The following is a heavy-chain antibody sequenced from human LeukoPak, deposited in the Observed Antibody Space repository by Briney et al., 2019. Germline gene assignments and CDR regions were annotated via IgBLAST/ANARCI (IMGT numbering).Heavy chain of an antibody. CDR2: IRSKSNTYAT. CDR1: GFTFSGSA. CDR3: ARWGLNIAAVAYDY. Sequence: QPGGSLRLSCAASGFTFSGSAMHWVRQASGKGLEWVGRIRSKSNTYATAYAAAVKGRFTISREDSKNTAYLQMNSLKTEDTAVYYCARWGLNIAAVAYDYWGHGTLVTVSS. J-gene: IGHJ4*01. D-gene: IGHD6-13*01. V-gene: IGHV3-73*01.